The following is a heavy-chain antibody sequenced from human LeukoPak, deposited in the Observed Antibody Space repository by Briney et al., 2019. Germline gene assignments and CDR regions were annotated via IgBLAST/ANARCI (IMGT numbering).Heavy chain of an antibody. D-gene: IGHD3-9*01. CDR2: ISSSSSYI. CDR1: GFTFSSYS. V-gene: IGHV3-21*01. CDR3: ARAHYDILTGYFHGGYYFDY. J-gene: IGHJ4*02. Sequence: GGSLRLSCAASGFTFSSYSMNWVRQAPGKGLEWVSSISSSSSYIYYADSVKGRFIISRDNAKNSLYLQMNSLRAEDTAVYYCARAHYDILTGYFHGGYYFDYWGQGTLVTVSS.